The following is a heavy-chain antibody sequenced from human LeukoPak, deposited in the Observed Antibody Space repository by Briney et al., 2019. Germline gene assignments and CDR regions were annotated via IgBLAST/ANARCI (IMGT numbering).Heavy chain of an antibody. Sequence: GASLRLSCAASGFTFSNYAMSWVRQAPGKGLEWVSAFSGRDRGTYYADSVKGRFTISRDNSRNTLYLQMNSLRAEDTAVYYCAKWGDYDILTGYYDSDYWGQGTQVTVSS. CDR1: GFTFSNYA. CDR3: AKWGDYDILTGYYDSDY. V-gene: IGHV3-23*01. CDR2: FSGRDRGT. J-gene: IGHJ4*02. D-gene: IGHD3-9*01.